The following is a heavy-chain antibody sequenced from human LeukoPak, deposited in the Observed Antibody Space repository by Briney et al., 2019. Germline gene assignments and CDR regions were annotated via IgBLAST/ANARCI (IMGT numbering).Heavy chain of an antibody. J-gene: IGHJ4*02. Sequence: GESLKISCKGSGYSFTNHYIGWVRLMPGKGLEWMGIIYPGNSDTRYSPSIQGQVTISADKSISTAYLQWSSLKASDTAMYYCARRGYGSGNYYYPNWGQGTLVTVSS. D-gene: IGHD3-10*01. CDR1: GYSFTNHY. CDR3: ARRGYGSGNYYYPN. V-gene: IGHV5-51*01. CDR2: IYPGNSDT.